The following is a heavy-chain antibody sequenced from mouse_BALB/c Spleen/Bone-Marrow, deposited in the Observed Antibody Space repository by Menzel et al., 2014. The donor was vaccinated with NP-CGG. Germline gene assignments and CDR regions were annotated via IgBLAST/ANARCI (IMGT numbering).Heavy chain of an antibody. V-gene: IGHV1-80*01. CDR3: ARWYRDPHFAMDY. J-gene: IGHJ4*01. CDR2: MYPGDGDT. CDR1: GYAFSSYW. D-gene: IGHD2-14*01. Sequence: VKLLESGAELVRPGSSVKISCKASGYAFSSYWMNWVKQRPGQGLEWIGQMYPGDGDTNYNGNFKDKATLTVDRSTSTAFMQLSSLTSEASAVYFCARWYRDPHFAMDYWGPGTSVTVSS.